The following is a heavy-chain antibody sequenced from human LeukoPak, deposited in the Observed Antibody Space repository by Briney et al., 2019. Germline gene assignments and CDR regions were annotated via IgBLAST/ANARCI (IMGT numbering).Heavy chain of an antibody. CDR2: IYYSGNT. Sequence: SETLSLTCTVSGGSISSYFWSWIRQPPGKGLEWIGYIYYSGNTNYNPSLKSRVTFSVDTSKNQFSLRLSSVTAADTAVYFCARVPFHGITMVRAYYFDFWGQGTLVTVSS. J-gene: IGHJ4*02. CDR3: ARVPFHGITMVRAYYFDF. D-gene: IGHD3-10*01. CDR1: GGSISSYF. V-gene: IGHV4-59*01.